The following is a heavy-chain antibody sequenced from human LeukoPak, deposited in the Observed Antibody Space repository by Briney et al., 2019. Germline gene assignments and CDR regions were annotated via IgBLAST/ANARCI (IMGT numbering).Heavy chain of an antibody. D-gene: IGHD3-10*01. J-gene: IGHJ6*02. CDR2: IYSGGST. CDR1: GFTVSSNY. CDR3: ATTSSIWFGELSSQYYYGMDV. Sequence: GGSLRLSCAASGFTVSSNYMSWVRQAPGKGLEWVSVIYSGGSTYYADSVTGRFTISRDNSKNTLYLQMNSLRAEDTAVYYCATTSSIWFGELSSQYYYGMDVWGQGTTVTVSS. V-gene: IGHV3-66*01.